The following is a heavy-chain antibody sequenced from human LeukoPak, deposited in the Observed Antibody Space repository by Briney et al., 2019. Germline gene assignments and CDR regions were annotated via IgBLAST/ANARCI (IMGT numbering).Heavy chain of an antibody. CDR2: ISSSSGTI. D-gene: IGHD3-3*01. CDR3: ARGQGDFWSGYYYYYYMDV. CDR1: GFTFSSYS. J-gene: IGHJ6*03. V-gene: IGHV3-48*04. Sequence: GGSLRLSRAASGFTFSSYSMNWVRQAPGKGLEWVSYISSSSGTIYNADSVTGRFTISRDNAKNSLYLQMNSLRAEDTALYYCARGQGDFWSGYYYYYYMDVWGKGTTVTVSS.